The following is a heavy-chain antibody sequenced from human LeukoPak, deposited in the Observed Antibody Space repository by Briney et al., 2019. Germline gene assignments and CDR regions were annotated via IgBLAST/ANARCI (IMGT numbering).Heavy chain of an antibody. CDR2: IIPIFGTA. CDR3: AREITAYMSSSWYGIFDY. V-gene: IGHV1-69*13. J-gene: IGHJ4*02. D-gene: IGHD6-13*01. CDR1: GGTFNSYA. Sequence: SVKVSCKASGGTFNSYAISWVRQAPGQGLEWMGGIIPIFGTANYAQKFQGRVTITADESTSTAYMELSSLRSEDTAVYYCAREITAYMSSSWYGIFDYWGQGTLVTVSS.